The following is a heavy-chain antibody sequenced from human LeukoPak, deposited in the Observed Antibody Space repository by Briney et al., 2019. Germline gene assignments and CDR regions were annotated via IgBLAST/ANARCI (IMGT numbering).Heavy chain of an antibody. Sequence: MSSETLSLTCTISGDFSNTTNFFWSWIRQPAGKGLEWIGHIYTTGRTNYSPSFDSRVTLSLDQSKRRLSLRLTSVTAADTAVYYCASRDCSSTSCYLGWGQGTLVTVSS. CDR1: GDFSNTTNFF. CDR2: IYTTGRT. V-gene: IGHV4-61*09. D-gene: IGHD2-2*01. CDR3: ASRDCSSTSCYLG. J-gene: IGHJ4*02.